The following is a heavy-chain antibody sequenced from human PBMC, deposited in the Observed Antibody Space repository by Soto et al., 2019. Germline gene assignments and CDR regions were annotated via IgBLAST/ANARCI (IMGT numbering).Heavy chain of an antibody. CDR2: ISVYNGNT. J-gene: IGHJ4*02. D-gene: IGHD2-8*01. CDR1: GYTFNSYG. CDR3: ARDGRNGGYFDY. V-gene: IGHV1-18*01. Sequence: QVQLVQSGAEVKKPGASVKVSCKASGYTFNSYGISWVRQAPGQGLEWMGWISVYNGNTNYAQKVQGGXXMXTXXSTSTAYMELRSLRSDDTAVYYCARDGRNGGYFDYWGQGTVVTVSS.